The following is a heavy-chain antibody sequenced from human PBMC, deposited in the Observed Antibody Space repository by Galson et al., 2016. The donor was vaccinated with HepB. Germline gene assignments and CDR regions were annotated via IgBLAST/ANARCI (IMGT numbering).Heavy chain of an antibody. CDR3: ARHPYYDNNGNFYS. J-gene: IGHJ4*02. Sequence: SETLSLTRSVSGDSVSSSDYFWGWIRQTPGKGLEWIAGIFYTGYSYYNPSLESRVAISIDTTKNRFSLNLTSVTASDTAVYFCARHPYYDNNGNFYSWGQGTLVTVSS. D-gene: IGHD3-16*01. CDR1: GDSVSSSDYF. CDR2: IFYTGYS. V-gene: IGHV4-39*01.